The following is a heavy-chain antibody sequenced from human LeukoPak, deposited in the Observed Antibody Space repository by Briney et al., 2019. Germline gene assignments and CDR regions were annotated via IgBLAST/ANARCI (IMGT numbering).Heavy chain of an antibody. J-gene: IGHJ4*02. D-gene: IGHD5-18*01. CDR2: IYYSGST. Sequence: SETLSLTCTVPGGSISSGDYYWSWIRQPPGKGLEWIGYIYYSGSTYYNPSLKSRVTISVDTSKNQFSLKLSSVTAADTAVYYCARVYGGYSYGTFDYWGQGTLVTVSS. CDR1: GGSISSGDYY. CDR3: ARVYGGYSYGTFDY. V-gene: IGHV4-30-4*01.